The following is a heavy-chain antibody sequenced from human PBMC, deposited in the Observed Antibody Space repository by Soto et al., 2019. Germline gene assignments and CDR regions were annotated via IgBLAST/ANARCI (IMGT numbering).Heavy chain of an antibody. J-gene: IGHJ4*02. CDR1: GYIFTSYA. CDR2: INAGNGNT. D-gene: IGHD6-25*01. V-gene: IGHV1-3*01. CDR3: VREGQRPS. Sequence: GASVKVSCKDSGYIFTSYAIHWVRQAPGQRLEWMGWINAGNGNTKYSQNFQGRLTITRDTSATTAYMELGGLRSEDTAVYYCVREGQRPSWGQGTQVTVSS.